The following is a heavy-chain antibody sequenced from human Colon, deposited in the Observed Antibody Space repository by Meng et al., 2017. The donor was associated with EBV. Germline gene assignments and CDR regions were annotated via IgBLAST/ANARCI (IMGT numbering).Heavy chain of an antibody. V-gene: IGHV4-4*02. CDR2: IYRGGGT. CDR3: ARVRVIPAAVGFDY. CDR1: GGAISTSGW. Sequence: QVHLRQGGPGLGGPAGTLTVPCAVSGGAISTSGWWSWVRRPPGKGLEWIGEIYRGGGTNYNPSFKSRVTISVDTSNNHFSLKLSYVTAADTAVYYCARVRVIPAAVGFDYWGQGTLVTVSS. J-gene: IGHJ4*02. D-gene: IGHD2-2*01.